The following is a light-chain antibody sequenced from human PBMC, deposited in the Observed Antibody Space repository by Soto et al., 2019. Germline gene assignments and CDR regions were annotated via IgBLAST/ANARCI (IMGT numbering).Light chain of an antibody. CDR2: AAS. J-gene: IGKJ4*01. Sequence: DIQMTQSPSSLSASIGDRVTITCRASEGISNYLAWFQQKPGKVPKLLIYAASTLQSGVPSRFSGSGSGTDFTLTISSLQHDDVATYYCQKYNSGGPLTFGGGTKVEIK. CDR3: QKYNSGGPLT. CDR1: EGISNY. V-gene: IGKV1-27*01.